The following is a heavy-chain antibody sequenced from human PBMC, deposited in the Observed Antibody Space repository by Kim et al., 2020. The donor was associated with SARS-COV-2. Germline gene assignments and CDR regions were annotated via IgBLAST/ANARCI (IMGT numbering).Heavy chain of an antibody. CDR3: ARGSTTVTPGY. D-gene: IGHD4-17*01. CDR2: T. J-gene: IGHJ4*02. Sequence: TNYNPSLKSRVTISVDTSKNQFSLKLSSVTAADTAVYYCARGSTTVTPGYWGQGTLVTVSS. V-gene: IGHV4-34*01.